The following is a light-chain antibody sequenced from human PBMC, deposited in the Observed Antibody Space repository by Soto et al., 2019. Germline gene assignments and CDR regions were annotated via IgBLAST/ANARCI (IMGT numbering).Light chain of an antibody. Sequence: QSVLTQPPSVSGAPGQRVTISCTGSSTNLGAGYEVHWYQHVPGTAPTLLISGNTNRPSGVPDRFSGSKSGTSASLAISGLQVADEAEYYCQSYDNRLTAVVFGGGTKPTVL. J-gene: IGLJ2*01. CDR3: QSYDNRLTAVV. CDR2: GNT. CDR1: STNLGAGYE. V-gene: IGLV1-40*01.